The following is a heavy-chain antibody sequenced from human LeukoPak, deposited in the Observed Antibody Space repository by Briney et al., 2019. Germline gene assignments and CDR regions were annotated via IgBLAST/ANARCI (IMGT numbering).Heavy chain of an antibody. CDR3: AKDYSIHNWFDP. CDR2: ISAYNGNT. D-gene: IGHD4-11*01. V-gene: IGHV1-18*01. CDR1: GYTFTSYG. J-gene: IGHJ5*02. Sequence: ASVKVSCKASGYTFTSYGISWVRQAPGQGLEWMGWISAYNGNTNYAQKLQGRVTMTTDTSTSTAYMELRSLRAEDTAVYYCAKDYSIHNWFDPWGQGTLVTVSS.